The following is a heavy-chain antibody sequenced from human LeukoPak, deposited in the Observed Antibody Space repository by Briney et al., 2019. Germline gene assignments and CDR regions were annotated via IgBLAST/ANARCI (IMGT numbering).Heavy chain of an antibody. CDR3: AVEGYYDSSGYYPATLFDY. J-gene: IGHJ4*02. Sequence: SETLSLTCTVSGGSLSSSSYYWGWIRHPPGKGLEWIGSIYYSGSTYYNPSLKSRVTISVDTSKNQFSLKLSSVTAADTAVYYCAVEGYYDSSGYYPATLFDYWGQGTLVTVSS. V-gene: IGHV4-39*01. CDR1: GGSLSSSSYY. CDR2: IYYSGST. D-gene: IGHD3-22*01.